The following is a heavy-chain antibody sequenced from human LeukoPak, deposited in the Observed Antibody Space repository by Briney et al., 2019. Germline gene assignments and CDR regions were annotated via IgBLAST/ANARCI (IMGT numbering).Heavy chain of an antibody. Sequence: SETLSLTCTVSGGSISSNYWSWIRQPPGKGLEWIGYIYYSGSTNYNPSLKSRVTISLDTSKNQFSLRLRSVNAADTAVYYCARVAIAMAHDAFDIWGQGTMVTVSS. V-gene: IGHV4-59*01. CDR1: GGSISSNY. J-gene: IGHJ3*02. D-gene: IGHD6-19*01. CDR2: IYYSGST. CDR3: ARVAIAMAHDAFDI.